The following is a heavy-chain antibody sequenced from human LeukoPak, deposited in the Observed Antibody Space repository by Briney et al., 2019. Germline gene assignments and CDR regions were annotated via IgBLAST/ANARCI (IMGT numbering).Heavy chain of an antibody. Sequence: ASVKVSCKASGYTFSGYYMHWVRQAPEQGLEWMGWINPNSGGTNYAQKFQGRVTMTRDTSISTAYMELSRLRSDDTAVYYCARVVPAATWFRFRGYFDYWGQGTLVTVSS. V-gene: IGHV1-2*02. CDR2: INPNSGGT. CDR1: GYTFSGYY. CDR3: ARVVPAATWFRFRGYFDY. J-gene: IGHJ4*02. D-gene: IGHD2-2*01.